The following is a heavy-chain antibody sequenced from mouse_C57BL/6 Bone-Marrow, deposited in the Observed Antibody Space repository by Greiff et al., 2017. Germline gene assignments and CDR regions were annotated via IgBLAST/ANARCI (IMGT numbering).Heavy chain of an antibody. J-gene: IGHJ3*01. V-gene: IGHV1-69*01. CDR1: GYTFTSYW. Sequence: QVQLQQPGAELVMPGASVKLSCKASGYTFTSYWMHWVKQRPGQGLEWIGEIDPTDSYTNSNQKFKGKSTLTVDKSSSTAYMHLSSLTSEDSAVYYCASADGYDIFAYWGRGTLVTVSA. D-gene: IGHD2-2*01. CDR3: ASADGYDIFAY. CDR2: IDPTDSYT.